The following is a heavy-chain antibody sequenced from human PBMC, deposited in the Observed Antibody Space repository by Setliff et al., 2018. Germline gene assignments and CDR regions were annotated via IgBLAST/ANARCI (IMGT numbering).Heavy chain of an antibody. V-gene: IGHV4-59*04. Sequence: SETLSLTCNVSGASVSSYYWGWIRQPPGKGLEWIGTVYDSGTTYYNPSLESRVTMSVDTSKSQFSLNLYSVTAADTAVYYCARTSTGRYFDLWGRGTLVT. CDR3: ARTSTGRYFDL. CDR1: GASVSSYY. D-gene: IGHD2-2*01. CDR2: VYDSGTT. J-gene: IGHJ2*01.